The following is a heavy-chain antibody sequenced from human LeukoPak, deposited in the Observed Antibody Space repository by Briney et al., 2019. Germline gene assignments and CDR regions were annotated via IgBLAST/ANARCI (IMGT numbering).Heavy chain of an antibody. CDR3: ARDTYDSSGPLDY. J-gene: IGHJ4*02. V-gene: IGHV3-21*04. Sequence: GGSLRLSCAASGFTFSSYSMNWIRQAPGKGLEWVSSMSVGSGLIYYAESVKGRFTVSRDNAKNTLYLQMNSLRTEDTAVYYCARDTYDSSGPLDYWGQGTLVTVSS. CDR2: MSVGSGLI. D-gene: IGHD3-22*01. CDR1: GFTFSSYS.